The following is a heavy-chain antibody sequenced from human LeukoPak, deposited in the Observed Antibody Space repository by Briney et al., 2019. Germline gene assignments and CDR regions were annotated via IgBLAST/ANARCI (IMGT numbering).Heavy chain of an antibody. D-gene: IGHD6-6*01. J-gene: IGHJ4*02. CDR3: ARLGYSRSPRGFADY. Sequence: SETLSLTCAVSGYSISSGYYWGWIRQPPGKGLEWIGSIYHSGSTYYNPSLKSRVTISVDTSKNQFSLKLSSVTAADTAVYYCARLGYSRSPRGFADYWGQGTLVTVSS. CDR2: IYHSGST. CDR1: GYSISSGYY. V-gene: IGHV4-38-2*01.